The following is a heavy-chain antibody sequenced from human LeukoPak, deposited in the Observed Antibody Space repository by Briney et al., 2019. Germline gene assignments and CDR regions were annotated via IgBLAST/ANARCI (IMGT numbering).Heavy chain of an antibody. CDR3: ARDQTRVFDP. D-gene: IGHD2-2*01. J-gene: IGHJ5*02. CDR2: IYHSGST. V-gene: IGHV4-39*07. CDR1: GGSISSSSYY. Sequence: SETLSLTCTVSGGSISSSSYYWGWIRQPPGKGLEWIGSIYHSGSTYYNPSLKSRVTISVDTSKNQFSLKLSSVTAADTAVYYCARDQTRVFDPWGQGTLVTVSS.